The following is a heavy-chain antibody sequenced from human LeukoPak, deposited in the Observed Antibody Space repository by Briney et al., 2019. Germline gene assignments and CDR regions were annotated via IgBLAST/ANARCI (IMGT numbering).Heavy chain of an antibody. CDR3: ARFQWLVPYYFDY. D-gene: IGHD6-19*01. J-gene: IGHJ4*02. V-gene: IGHV4-34*01. CDR2: INHSGST. Sequence: SETLSLTCAVYGGSFSGYYWSWIRQPPGKGLEWIGEINHSGSTNYNPSLKSRVNISVDTSKNQFSLKLSSVTAADTAVYYCARFQWLVPYYFDYWGQGTLVTVSS. CDR1: GGSFSGYY.